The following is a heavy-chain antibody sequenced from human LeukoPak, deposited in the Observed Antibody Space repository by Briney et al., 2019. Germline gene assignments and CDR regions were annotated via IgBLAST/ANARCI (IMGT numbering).Heavy chain of an antibody. D-gene: IGHD1-26*01. CDR1: GFTFSSHA. J-gene: IGHJ4*02. CDR3: ARDLSGSYTFDY. Sequence: PGRSLRLSCAASGFTFSSHAMHWVRQAPGKGLEWVAVISYDGTNKDYADSVKGRFTISRDNSKNTLYLQMNSLRAEDTAVYYCARDLSGSYTFDYWGQGTLVSVSS. V-gene: IGHV3-30-3*01. CDR2: ISYDGTNK.